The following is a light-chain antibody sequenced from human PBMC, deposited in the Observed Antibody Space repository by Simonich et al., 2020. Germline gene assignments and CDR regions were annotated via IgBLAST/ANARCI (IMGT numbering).Light chain of an antibody. CDR3: QQYYSTPIT. V-gene: IGKV4-1*01. CDR2: WAS. CDR1: QSVLYSSHNKNY. Sequence: DIVMTQSPDSLAVSLGERATINCKSRQSVLYSSHNKNYLAWYQQKPGQPPKLLLYWASTRESGVPDRFSGSGSGTDFTLTISSLQAEDVAVYYCQQYYSTPITFGQGTRLEIK. J-gene: IGKJ5*01.